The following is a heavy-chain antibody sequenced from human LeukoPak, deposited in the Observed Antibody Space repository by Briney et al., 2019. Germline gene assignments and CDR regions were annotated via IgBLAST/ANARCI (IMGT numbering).Heavy chain of an antibody. CDR2: IVVGSGNT. CDR3: AADPLFNYYGSGSYPNPDY. Sequence: SVKVSCKASGFTFTSSAVQRVRQARGQRLEWIGWIVVGSGNTNYAQKFQERVTITRDMSTSTAYMELSSLRSEDTAVYYCAADPLFNYYGSGSYPNPDYWGQGTLVTVSS. J-gene: IGHJ4*02. V-gene: IGHV1-58*01. D-gene: IGHD3-10*01. CDR1: GFTFTSSA.